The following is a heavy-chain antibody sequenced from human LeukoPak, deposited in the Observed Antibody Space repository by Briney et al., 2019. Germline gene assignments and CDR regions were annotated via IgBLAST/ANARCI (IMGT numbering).Heavy chain of an antibody. CDR1: GFTFSSYE. CDR2: ISSSGSTI. CDR3: ARDRDGYSYGPRPYYFDY. D-gene: IGHD5-18*01. J-gene: IGHJ4*02. V-gene: IGHV3-48*03. Sequence: GGSLRLSCAASGFTFSSYEINWVRQAPGKGLEWVSYISSSGSTIYYADSVKGRFTISRDNAKNSLYLQMNSLRAEDTAVYYCARDRDGYSYGPRPYYFDYWGQGTLVTVSS.